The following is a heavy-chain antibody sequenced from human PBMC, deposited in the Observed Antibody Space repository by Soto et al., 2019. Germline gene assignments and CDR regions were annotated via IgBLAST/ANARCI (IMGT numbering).Heavy chain of an antibody. J-gene: IGHJ4*02. V-gene: IGHV3-66*01. CDR3: ARDLTLKGYCSGGSCYPGPY. Sequence: GGSLRLSCAASGFTVSSNYMSWVRQAPGKGLEWVSVIYSGGSTYYADSVKGRFTISRDNSKNTLYLQMNSLRAEDTAVYYCARDLTLKGYCSGGSCYPGPYWGQGTLVTVSS. CDR1: GFTVSSNY. CDR2: IYSGGST. D-gene: IGHD2-15*01.